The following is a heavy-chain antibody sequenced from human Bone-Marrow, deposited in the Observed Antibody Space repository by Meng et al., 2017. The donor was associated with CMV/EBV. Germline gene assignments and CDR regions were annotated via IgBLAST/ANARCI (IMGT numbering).Heavy chain of an antibody. D-gene: IGHD2-15*01. J-gene: IGHJ4*02. CDR2: INHSGST. CDR1: GGSFSGYY. V-gene: IGHV4-34*01. CDR3: ARGALGYCSGGSCYYFDY. Sequence: SETLSLTCAAYGGSFSGYYWSWIRQPPGKGLEWIGEINHSGSTNYNPSLKSRVTISVDTSKNQFFLKLSSVTAADTAVYFCARGALGYCSGGSCYYFDYWGQGTLVTVSS.